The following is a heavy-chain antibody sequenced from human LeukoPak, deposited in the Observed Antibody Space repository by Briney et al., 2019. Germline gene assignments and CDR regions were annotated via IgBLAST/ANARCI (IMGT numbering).Heavy chain of an antibody. D-gene: IGHD3-10*01. J-gene: IGHJ4*02. V-gene: IGHV3-49*04. CDR2: IRSKAYGGTR. Sequence: HPGGSLRLSCAASGFTFDDYGMSWVRQAPGKGLEWVGFIRSKAYGGTRDYAASVKGRFTVSRDDSKSVAYLQMNSLKTEDTALYYCARDDDRPGTSNFDFWGQGTLVTVSS. CDR3: ARDDDRPGTSNFDF. CDR1: GFTFDDYG.